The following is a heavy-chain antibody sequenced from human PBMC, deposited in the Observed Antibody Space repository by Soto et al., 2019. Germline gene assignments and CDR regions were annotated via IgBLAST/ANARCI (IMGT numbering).Heavy chain of an antibody. CDR1: GYTFIGYH. CDR3: ASPPPAYSSGVLAS. Sequence: ASVKVSCKASGYTFIGYHMHWVRQAPGQGLEWMGWVNPKSGATNLAQKFQGRVTMTRDTSISTAYMELTRLTSDDTAVYYCASPPPAYSSGVLASWGQGTQVTVSS. CDR2: VNPKSGAT. V-gene: IGHV1-2*02. J-gene: IGHJ5*02. D-gene: IGHD6-19*01.